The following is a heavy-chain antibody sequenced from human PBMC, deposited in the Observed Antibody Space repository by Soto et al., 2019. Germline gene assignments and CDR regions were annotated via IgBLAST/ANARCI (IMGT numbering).Heavy chain of an antibody. CDR2: ISYDGSNK. CDR1: GFTFSSYG. V-gene: IGHV3-30*18. Sequence: QVQLVESGGGVVQPGRSLRLSCAASGFTFSSYGMHWVRQAPGKGLEWVAVISYDGSNKYYADSVKGRFTISRDNSKNTLYLQMNSLRAEDTAVYYCANEARAWFGELYYWGQGTLVTVSS. D-gene: IGHD3-10*01. J-gene: IGHJ4*02. CDR3: ANEARAWFGELYY.